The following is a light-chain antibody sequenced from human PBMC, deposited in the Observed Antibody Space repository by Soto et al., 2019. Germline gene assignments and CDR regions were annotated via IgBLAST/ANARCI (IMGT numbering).Light chain of an antibody. CDR2: NVS. V-gene: IGLV2-14*01. J-gene: IGLJ1*01. CDR1: SSDVGAYIY. CDR3: SSYTSGDSFY. Sequence: QSALTQPASMSGSPGQSITISCTGTSSDVGAYIYVSWYQQHPGKVPKLIIYNVSNRPSGVSNRFSGSKSGNTASLTISGLQAEDEADYYCSSYTSGDSFYFGTGTKLTVL.